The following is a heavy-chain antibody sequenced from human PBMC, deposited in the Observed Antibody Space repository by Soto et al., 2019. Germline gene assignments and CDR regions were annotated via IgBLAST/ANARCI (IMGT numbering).Heavy chain of an antibody. CDR3: ARVAGDYDFDY. J-gene: IGHJ4*01. D-gene: IGHD4-17*01. CDR2: IYYSGST. Sequence: TLSLTCTVSGGSISSGDYYWSWIRQPPGKGLEWIGYIYYSGSTYYNPSLKSRVTISVDTSKNQFSLKLSSVTAADTAVYYCARVAGDYDFDYCGHGTLVTVSS. CDR1: GGSISSGDYY. V-gene: IGHV4-30-4*01.